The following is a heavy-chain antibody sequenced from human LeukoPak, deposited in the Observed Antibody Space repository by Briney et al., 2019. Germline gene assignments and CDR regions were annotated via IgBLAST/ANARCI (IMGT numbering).Heavy chain of an antibody. CDR1: GFTFRTYS. Sequence: GGSLRLSCAASGFTFRTYSMNWVRQAPGKGLEWVSSISSTSTYIYYADSMKGRFIISRDNAKNSLYLQMNSLRAEDTAVYYCARDVLATMAILDSWGQGTLVTVSS. CDR2: ISSTSTYI. D-gene: IGHD3-10*01. V-gene: IGHV3-21*01. J-gene: IGHJ4*02. CDR3: ARDVLATMAILDS.